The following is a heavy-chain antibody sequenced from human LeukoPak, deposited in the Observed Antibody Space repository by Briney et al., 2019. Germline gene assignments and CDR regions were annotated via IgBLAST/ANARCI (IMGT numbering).Heavy chain of an antibody. Sequence: ASVKVSCKASGYTFTSYTMHWVRQAPGQRLEWMGWINTGDGNTEYSRSFQGRITIIRDTSASTGYMELSSLRSEDTAVYYCARAEGSGYPFDYWGQGTLVTVSS. D-gene: IGHD3-3*01. V-gene: IGHV1-3*04. CDR2: INTGDGNT. CDR3: ARAEGSGYPFDY. CDR1: GYTFTSYT. J-gene: IGHJ4*02.